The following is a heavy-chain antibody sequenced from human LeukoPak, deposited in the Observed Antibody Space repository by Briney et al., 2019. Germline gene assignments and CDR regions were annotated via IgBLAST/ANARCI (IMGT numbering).Heavy chain of an antibody. J-gene: IGHJ6*03. Sequence: SETLSLTCTVSGGSISSSSYYWGWIRQPPGKGLEWIGSIYYSGSTYYNPSLKSRVTISVDTSKNQFSLKLSSVTAADTAVYYCARVNIVVVPKPSPDYYYMDVWGKGPRSPSP. D-gene: IGHD2-2*01. CDR3: ARVNIVVVPKPSPDYYYMDV. CDR1: GGSISSSSYY. CDR2: IYYSGST. V-gene: IGHV4-39*07.